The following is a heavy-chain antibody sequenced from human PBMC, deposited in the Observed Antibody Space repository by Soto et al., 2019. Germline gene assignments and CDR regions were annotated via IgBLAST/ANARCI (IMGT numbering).Heavy chain of an antibody. V-gene: IGHV3-30*18. CDR1: GFNFSRYC. CDR2: ISYCGSNK. CDR3: AKEPATGSFDP. J-gene: IGHJ5*02. Sequence: GGSLXLCFSASGFNFSRYCMRWFRHAPGQVLDXVAGISYCGSNKYYADSVKGRFTISRENSKNTLYLQMNSLRAEDTAMYYCAKEPATGSFDPWGQGTLVTVSS.